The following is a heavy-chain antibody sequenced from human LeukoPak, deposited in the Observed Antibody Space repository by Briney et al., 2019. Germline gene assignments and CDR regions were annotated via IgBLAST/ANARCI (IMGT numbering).Heavy chain of an antibody. CDR3: ARENVTLGATNLRPARPPYFDY. V-gene: IGHV3-20*04. D-gene: IGHD1-26*01. J-gene: IGHJ4*02. CDR1: GFTFDDYA. Sequence: PGGSLRLSCAASGFTFDDYAMSWVRQTPGKGLEWVSGTNWNGGSTGYADSVKGRFTISRDNAKNSLYLQMNSLRAEDTALYYCARENVTLGATNLRPARPPYFDYWGQGTLVTVSS. CDR2: TNWNGGST.